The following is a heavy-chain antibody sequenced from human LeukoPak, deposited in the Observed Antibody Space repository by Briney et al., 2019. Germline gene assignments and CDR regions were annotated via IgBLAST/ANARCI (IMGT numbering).Heavy chain of an antibody. CDR1: GYTFTSYG. J-gene: IGHJ4*02. CDR2: IIAYNGNT. D-gene: IGHD3-22*01. CDR3: AREGYYDSSGMDYFDH. Sequence: ASVKVPSKASGYTFTSYGISWVRQAPGQGLEWMGWIIAYNGNTNYAQKLQGRITMTTHTSTSTAYMQLRSLRSDDAAVYYCAREGYYDSSGMDYFDHWGQGTLVNVSS. V-gene: IGHV1-18*01.